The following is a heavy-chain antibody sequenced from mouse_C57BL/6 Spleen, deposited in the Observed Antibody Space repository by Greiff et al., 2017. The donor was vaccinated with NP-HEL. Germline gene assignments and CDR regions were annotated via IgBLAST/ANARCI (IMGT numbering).Heavy chain of an antibody. CDR1: GYAFSSSW. J-gene: IGHJ4*01. CDR2: IYPGDGDT. D-gene: IGHD4-1*01. V-gene: IGHV1-82*01. CDR3: ARGTGTKGYAMDY. Sequence: VQLQQSGPELVKPGASVKISCKASGYAFSSSWMNWVKQRPGKGLEWIGRIYPGDGDTNYNGKFKGKATLTADKSSSTAYMQLSSLTSEDSAVYFCARGTGTKGYAMDYWGQGTSVTVSS.